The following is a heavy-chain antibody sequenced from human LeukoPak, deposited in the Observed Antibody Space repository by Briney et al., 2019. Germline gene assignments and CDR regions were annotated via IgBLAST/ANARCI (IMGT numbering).Heavy chain of an antibody. CDR3: AKDLDIVVVAAATSFDY. Sequence: GGSLRLSCAASGFTFSSYGMHWVRQAPGKGLEWVAVISYDGSNKYYADSVKGRFTISRDNSKNTLYLQMNSLRAEDTAVYYCAKDLDIVVVAAATSFDYWGQGTLVTVSS. D-gene: IGHD2-15*01. V-gene: IGHV3-30*18. CDR1: GFTFSSYG. CDR2: ISYDGSNK. J-gene: IGHJ4*02.